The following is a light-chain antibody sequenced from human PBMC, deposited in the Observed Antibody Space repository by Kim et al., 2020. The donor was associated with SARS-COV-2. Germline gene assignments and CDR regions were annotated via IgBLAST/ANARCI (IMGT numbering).Light chain of an antibody. V-gene: IGLV2-14*04. CDR2: AVN. CDR3: SSYTRSKNLYVV. CDR1: TVYIGAHNY. Sequence: SVSRSGAGATVYIGAHNYVTWYQQHPGKAPKLIIYAVNNRPSGVSDRFSGSKSGNTASLTISGLQAEDEAEYFCSSYTRSKNLYVVFGGGTQLTVL. J-gene: IGLJ2*01.